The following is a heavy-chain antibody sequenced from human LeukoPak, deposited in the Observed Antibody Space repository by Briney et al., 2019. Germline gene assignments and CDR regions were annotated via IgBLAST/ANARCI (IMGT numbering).Heavy chain of an antibody. Sequence: GSLRLSCAASGFTFSSYSMNWVRQAPVKGLEWVSYISSSSSTIYYADSVKGRFTISRDNAKNSLYLQMNSLRAEDTAVYYCANSWDGSYYFDYWGQGTLVTVSS. V-gene: IGHV3-48*01. J-gene: IGHJ4*02. CDR1: GFTFSSYS. CDR2: ISSSSSTI. CDR3: ANSWDGSYYFDY. D-gene: IGHD1-26*01.